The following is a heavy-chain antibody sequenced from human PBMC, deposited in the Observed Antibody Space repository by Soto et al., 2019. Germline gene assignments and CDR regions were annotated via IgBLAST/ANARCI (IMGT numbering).Heavy chain of an antibody. V-gene: IGHV3-30-3*01. CDR3: ARAPPRGIAAPGTWGSGMDV. CDR2: ISYDGNNK. CDR1: GFSFSSYA. D-gene: IGHD6-13*01. Sequence: QVQVVESGGGVVQPGRSLRLSCAASGFSFSSYAMHWVRQAPGKGLEWVAVISYDGNNKYYADSVKGRITICRDSSKNMVYLQMNSLRPEDTAVYYCARAPPRGIAAPGTWGSGMDVWGQGTTVTVSS. J-gene: IGHJ6*02.